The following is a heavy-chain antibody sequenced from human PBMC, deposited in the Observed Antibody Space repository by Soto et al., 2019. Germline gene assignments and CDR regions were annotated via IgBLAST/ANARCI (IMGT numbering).Heavy chain of an antibody. D-gene: IGHD2-2*01. CDR2: ISISGDAT. CDR1: GFTFKSYA. V-gene: IGHV3-23*01. Sequence: EVHLLESGGGLVQPGGSLRLTCAASGFTFKSYAMSWVRQAPGRGLDWVAGISISGDATTYSDSVKGRFTISRDNSKNVLSLQTNSLSAEDPAVYYCANAAHCSDTTCPPSPSWGQRTVVTVSS. CDR3: ANAAHCSDTTCPPSPS. J-gene: IGHJ3*01.